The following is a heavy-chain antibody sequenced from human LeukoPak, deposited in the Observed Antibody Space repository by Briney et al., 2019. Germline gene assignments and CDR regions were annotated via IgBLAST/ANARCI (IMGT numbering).Heavy chain of an antibody. V-gene: IGHV1-2*02. CDR1: GYTFIGYY. CDR2: INPNSGGT. D-gene: IGHD5-12*01. Sequence: GGSVKVSCKASGYTFIGYYMHWVRQAPGQGLEWMGWINPNSGGTNYAQEFQGRVTMTRDTSISTAYMELSRLTSDDTAVYYCARDGGGYDWGQGTLVTVSS. J-gene: IGHJ4*02. CDR3: ARDGGGYD.